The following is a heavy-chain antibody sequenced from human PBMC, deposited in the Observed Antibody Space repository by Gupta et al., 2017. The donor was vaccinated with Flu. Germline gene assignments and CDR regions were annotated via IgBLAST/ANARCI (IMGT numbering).Heavy chain of an antibody. CDR3: TSGRNNIYDNGDFYTRLDF. V-gene: IGHV3-73*01. J-gene: IGHJ4*02. CDR2: T. Sequence: TVYSQSVKGRFSISRDDSKNTAYLQMNNLKIEDTAIYYCTSGRNNIYDNGDFYTRLDFWGQGTLVTVSS. D-gene: IGHD2-21*02.